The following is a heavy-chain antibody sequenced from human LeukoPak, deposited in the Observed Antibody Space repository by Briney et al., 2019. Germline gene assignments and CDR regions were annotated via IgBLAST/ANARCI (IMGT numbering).Heavy chain of an antibody. CDR1: GFTFDDYA. D-gene: IGHD2-2*02. V-gene: IGHV3-9*03. CDR2: ISWNSGSI. Sequence: GGSLRLSCAASGFTFDDYAMHWVRQAPGKGLEWVSGISWNSGSIGYADSVKGRFTISRDNAKNSLYLQMNSLRAEDMAFYYCAKDIGGDCSSTSCYSFDYWGQGTLVTVSS. CDR3: AKDIGGDCSSTSCYSFDY. J-gene: IGHJ4*02.